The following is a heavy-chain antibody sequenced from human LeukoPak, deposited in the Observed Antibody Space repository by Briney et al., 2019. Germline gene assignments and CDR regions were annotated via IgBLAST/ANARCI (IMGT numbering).Heavy chain of an antibody. V-gene: IGHV1-18*01. CDR1: GYIFSIYA. D-gene: IGHD1-14*01. CDR3: ARDLPLPGMGNWFDP. Sequence: GASVKVSCKASGYIFSIYAMIWVRQAPGQGLELMGWISAYNGNTNYAQKLQGRVTMTTDTSTSTAYMELRSLRSDDTAVYYCARDLPLPGMGNWFDPWGQGTLVTVSS. CDR2: ISAYNGNT. J-gene: IGHJ5*02.